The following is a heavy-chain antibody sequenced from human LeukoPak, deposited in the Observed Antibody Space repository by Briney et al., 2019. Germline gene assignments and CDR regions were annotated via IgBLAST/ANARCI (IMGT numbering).Heavy chain of an antibody. Sequence: PSETLSLTCAVYGGSFSGYYWSWIRQPPGKGLEWIGEINHSGSTNYNPSLKSRVTISVDTSKNQFSLKLSSVTAADTAVYYCARDLGTVTGLFYYYYYMDVWGKGTTVTVSS. CDR1: GGSFSGYY. D-gene: IGHD4-17*01. V-gene: IGHV4-34*01. CDR3: ARDLGTVTGLFYYYYYMDV. CDR2: INHSGST. J-gene: IGHJ6*03.